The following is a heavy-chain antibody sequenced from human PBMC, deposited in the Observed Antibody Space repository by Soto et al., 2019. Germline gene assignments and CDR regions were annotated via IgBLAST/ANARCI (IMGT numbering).Heavy chain of an antibody. J-gene: IGHJ6*02. CDR2: INPNSGGT. Sequence: SVKVSCKASGYTFTGYYMHWVRQAPGQGLEWMGWINPNSGGTNYAQKFQGRVTMTRDTSISTAYMELSRLRSDDTAVYYCARVTVRYYGMDVWGQGTRVTVSS. D-gene: IGHD4-4*01. V-gene: IGHV1-2*02. CDR3: ARVTVRYYGMDV. CDR1: GYTFTGYY.